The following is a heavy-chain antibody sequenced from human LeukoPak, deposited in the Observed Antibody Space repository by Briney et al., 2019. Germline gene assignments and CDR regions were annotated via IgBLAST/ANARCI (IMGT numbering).Heavy chain of an antibody. J-gene: IGHJ3*02. CDR3: ARRAVTTPGDI. CDR2: IYYSGST. CDR1: GGSISSSSYY. Sequence: SETLSLTCTVSGGSISSSSYYWGWIRQPPGKGLEWIGSIYYSGSTYYNPSLKSRVTISVDTSKNQFSLKLSSVTAADTAVYYCARRAVTTPGDIWAKGQWSPSLQ. D-gene: IGHD4-17*01. V-gene: IGHV4-39*01.